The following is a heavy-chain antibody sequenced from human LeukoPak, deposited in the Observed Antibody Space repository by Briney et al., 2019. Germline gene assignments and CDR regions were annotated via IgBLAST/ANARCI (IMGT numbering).Heavy chain of an antibody. J-gene: IGHJ4*02. V-gene: IGHV1-8*02. CDR3: VSVMITFGGVIDSYHDY. CDR1: GYTFTGYY. CDR2: MNPNSGNT. Sequence: ASVKVSCKASGYTFTGYYMHWVRQAPGQGLEWMGWMNPNSGNTGYAQKFQGRVTMTRNTSISTAYMELSSLRSEDTAVSYCVSVMITFGGVIDSYHDYWGQGTLVTVSS. D-gene: IGHD3-16*02.